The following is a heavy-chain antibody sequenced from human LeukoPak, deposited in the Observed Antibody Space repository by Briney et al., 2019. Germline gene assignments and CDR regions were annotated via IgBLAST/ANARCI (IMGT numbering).Heavy chain of an antibody. D-gene: IGHD4-17*01. J-gene: IGHJ3*02. CDR1: GFTFTNYR. CDR3: ARENGDYADAFDI. CDR2: TSSTSGYI. Sequence: GGSLRLSCAASGFTFTNYRMTWVRQAPGTGLELVSSTSSTSGYIFYADSVQGRFTISRDNAKSSLYLRMNSLRAEDTAVYYCARENGDYADAFDIWGQGTMVTVSS. V-gene: IGHV3-21*01.